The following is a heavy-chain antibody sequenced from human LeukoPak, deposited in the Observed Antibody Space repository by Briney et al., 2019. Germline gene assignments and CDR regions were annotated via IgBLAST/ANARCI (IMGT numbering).Heavy chain of an antibody. Sequence: GGSLRLSCAASGFTFSSYGMHWVRQGPGKGLEWVAVISYDGSTKYYADSVKGRFTLSGDKSKNTVHLQMSSLRAEDTAVYYCAREGMGTSMAPDYWGQGTLVIVSS. CDR2: ISYDGSTK. J-gene: IGHJ4*02. CDR1: GFTFSSYG. CDR3: AREGMGTSMAPDY. D-gene: IGHD5-18*01. V-gene: IGHV3-30*03.